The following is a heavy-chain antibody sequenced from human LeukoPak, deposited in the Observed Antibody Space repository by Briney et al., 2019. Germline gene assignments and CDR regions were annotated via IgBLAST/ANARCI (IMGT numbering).Heavy chain of an antibody. V-gene: IGHV3-30-3*01. CDR1: GFTFSRYG. CDR2: ISYDGGNK. CDR3: AREERYYDSSGAPAAFDI. D-gene: IGHD3-22*01. Sequence: GGSLRLSCAASGFTFSRYGMHWVRQAPGKGLEWVALISYDGGNKHYGDFVKGRFTISRDNSKNTLYLQISSLRAEDTAVFYCAREERYYDSSGAPAAFDIWGQGTMVTVSS. J-gene: IGHJ3*02.